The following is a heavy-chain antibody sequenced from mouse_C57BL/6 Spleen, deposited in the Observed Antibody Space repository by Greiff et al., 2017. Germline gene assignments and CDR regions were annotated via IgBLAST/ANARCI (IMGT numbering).Heavy chain of an antibody. CDR2: FHPYNDDT. J-gene: IGHJ1*03. V-gene: IGHV1-47*01. CDR3: ARRVYYGSSYSWYFDV. D-gene: IGHD1-1*01. CDR1: GYTFTTYP. Sequence: QVQLKESGAELVKPGASVKMSCTASGYTFTTYPIEWMKQNHGKSLEWIGNFHPYNDDTKYNEKFKGKATLTVEKSSSTVYLELSRLTSDDSAVYYCARRVYYGSSYSWYFDVWGTGTTVTVSS.